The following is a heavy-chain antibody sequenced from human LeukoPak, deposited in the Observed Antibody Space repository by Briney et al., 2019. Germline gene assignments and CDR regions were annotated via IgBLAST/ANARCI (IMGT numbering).Heavy chain of an antibody. V-gene: IGHV3-23*01. CDR3: AKAPLRCSSTSCNSEFQH. Sequence: GGSLRLSCAASGFTFSSYAMSWVRQAPGKGLEWVSAISGSGGSTYYADSVKGRFTISRDNSKNTLYLQMNSLRAEDTAVYDCAKAPLRCSSTSCNSEFQHWGQGTLVTVSS. J-gene: IGHJ1*01. D-gene: IGHD2-2*01. CDR2: ISGSGGST. CDR1: GFTFSSYA.